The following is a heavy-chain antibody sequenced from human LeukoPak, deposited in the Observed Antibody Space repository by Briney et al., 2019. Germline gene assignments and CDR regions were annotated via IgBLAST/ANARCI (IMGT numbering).Heavy chain of an antibody. D-gene: IGHD4-17*01. Sequence: GGSLRLSCAASRFTFSSYSMNWVRQAPGKGLEWVSSISSSGSYIYYAESMKGRFTISRDNAKNSLYLQMNSLRAEDTVVYYCAREDYGDLYFDNWGQGTLVTVSS. CDR2: ISSSGSYI. CDR1: RFTFSSYS. CDR3: AREDYGDLYFDN. J-gene: IGHJ4*02. V-gene: IGHV3-21*01.